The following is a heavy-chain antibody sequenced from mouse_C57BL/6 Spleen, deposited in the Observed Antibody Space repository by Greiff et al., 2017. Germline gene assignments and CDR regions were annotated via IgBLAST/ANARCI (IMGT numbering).Heavy chain of an antibody. Sequence: EVQLQQSGPVLVKPGASVKMSCKASGYTFTDYYMNWVKQSHGKSLEWIGVINPYNGGTSYNQKFKGKATLTVDKSSSTAYMELISLTSEDSAVDYCGRSGRGSMDYWGQGTSVTVSS. V-gene: IGHV1-19*01. CDR1: GYTFTDYY. J-gene: IGHJ4*01. CDR2: INPYNGGT. D-gene: IGHD4-1*01. CDR3: GRSGRGSMDY.